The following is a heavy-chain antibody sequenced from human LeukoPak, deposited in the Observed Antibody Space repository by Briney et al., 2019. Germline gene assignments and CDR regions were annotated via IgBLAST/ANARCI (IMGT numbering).Heavy chain of an antibody. CDR1: GYTFTSYG. J-gene: IGHJ4*02. CDR3: ARGGGNMVRGVIIKGYFDY. V-gene: IGHV1-18*01. D-gene: IGHD3-10*01. Sequence: ASVKVSCKASGYTFTSYGISWVRQAPGQGLEWMGWISAYNANTNYAQKLQGRVIMTTDTSTSTAYMELRSLRSDDTAVYYCARGGGNMVRGVIIKGYFDYWGQGALVTVSS. CDR2: ISAYNANT.